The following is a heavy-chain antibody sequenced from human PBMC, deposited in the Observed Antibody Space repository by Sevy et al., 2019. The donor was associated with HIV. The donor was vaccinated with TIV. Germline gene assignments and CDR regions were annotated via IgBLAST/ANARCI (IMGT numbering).Heavy chain of an antibody. CDR2: INPYSGGT. D-gene: IGHD2-15*01. V-gene: IGHV1-2*02. J-gene: IGHJ4*02. CDR3: ARLAAR. Sequence: ASVKVSCKTSGYSFTGFYIHWVRQAPGQGLEWMGWINPYSGGTYYTQNFQGRVTMTRDTSISTAYMELSRLRSDDTAMYYCARLAARWGQGTRVTASS. CDR1: GYSFTGFY.